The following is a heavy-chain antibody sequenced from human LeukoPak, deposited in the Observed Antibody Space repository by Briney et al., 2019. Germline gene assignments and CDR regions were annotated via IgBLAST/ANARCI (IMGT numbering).Heavy chain of an antibody. J-gene: IGHJ3*02. CDR2: VNHSGST. V-gene: IGHV4-34*01. CDR1: GGSFSGYY. D-gene: IGHD6-19*01. Sequence: SETLSLTCAVYGGSFSGYYWSWIRQPPGEGLEWIGEVNHSGSTNYNPSLRSRVTISVDTSKNQFSLKLSSVTAADTAVYYCARGGIAVAGFDIWGQGTMVTVSS. CDR3: ARGGIAVAGFDI.